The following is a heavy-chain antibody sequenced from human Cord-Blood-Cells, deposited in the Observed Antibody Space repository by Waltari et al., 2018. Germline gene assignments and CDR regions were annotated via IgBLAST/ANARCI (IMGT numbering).Heavy chain of an antibody. Sequence: EVQLVASGGGLGQPGGSLRLSCAASGFTLSSYGMSWVRRAPGKGREWVANIKQDGSEKYYVDSVKGRFTISRDNAKNSLYLQMNSLRAEDTAVYYCARDRLGFFDYWGQGTLVTVSS. J-gene: IGHJ4*02. CDR1: GFTLSSYG. D-gene: IGHD6-19*01. CDR3: ARDRLGFFDY. CDR2: IKQDGSEK. V-gene: IGHV3-7*05.